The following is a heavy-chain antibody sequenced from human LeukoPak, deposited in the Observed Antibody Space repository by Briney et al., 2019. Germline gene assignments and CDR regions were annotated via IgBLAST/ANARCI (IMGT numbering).Heavy chain of an antibody. J-gene: IGHJ4*02. CDR2: INPNSGGT. D-gene: IGHD3-10*01. V-gene: IGHV1-2*02. CDR1: GYTFTGYY. CDR3: ARDKLYYYGSGSYPL. Sequence: ASVKVSCKASGYTFTGYYMHWVRQAPGQGLEWMGWINPNSGGTNYAQKFQGRVTMTRDTSISTACMELSRLRSDDTAVYYCARDKLYYYGSGSYPLWGQGTLVTVSS.